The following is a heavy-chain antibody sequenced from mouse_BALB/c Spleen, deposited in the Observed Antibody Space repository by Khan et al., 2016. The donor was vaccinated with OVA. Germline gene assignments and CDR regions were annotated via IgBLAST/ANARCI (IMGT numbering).Heavy chain of an antibody. CDR1: GYSITSGYA. J-gene: IGHJ4*01. Sequence: QLVESGPGLVKPSQSLSLTCTVTGYSITSGYAWNWIRQFPGNKLEWMAYISYSGSTSYNPSLRGRISITRDTTKNQFFLQLNSVTTEDTATYDCARKNYYGYAMDYWGQGTSVTVSS. D-gene: IGHD1-1*01. CDR2: ISYSGST. V-gene: IGHV3-2*02. CDR3: ARKNYYGYAMDY.